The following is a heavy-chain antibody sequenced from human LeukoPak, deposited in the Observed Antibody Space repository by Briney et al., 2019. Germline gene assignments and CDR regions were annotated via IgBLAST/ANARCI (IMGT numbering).Heavy chain of an antibody. CDR1: GGSISSNNW. CDR3: TRDYGPGGYYYYYMDV. Sequence: PSETLSLTCAVSGGSISSNNWWSWVRQPPGKGLEWIGEIFHSGSTNYNPSLKSRVTISVVTSKNQFSLKLSSVTAADTAVYYCTRDYGPGGYYYYYMDVWGKGTTVTVSS. D-gene: IGHD3-10*01. CDR2: IFHSGST. V-gene: IGHV4-4*02. J-gene: IGHJ6*03.